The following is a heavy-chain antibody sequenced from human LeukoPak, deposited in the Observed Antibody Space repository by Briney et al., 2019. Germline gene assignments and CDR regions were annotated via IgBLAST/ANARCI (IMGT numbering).Heavy chain of an antibody. D-gene: IGHD1-26*01. Sequence: GASVKVSCKASGYTFTDYYIHWVRQAPGQGLEWMGWTNPNSGGTNYAQKFQGRVTMTRDTSISTAYMELSRLRSDDTAVYYCARVWAVGATRADYWGQGTLVTVSS. V-gene: IGHV1-2*02. CDR2: TNPNSGGT. CDR1: GYTFTDYY. J-gene: IGHJ4*02. CDR3: ARVWAVGATRADY.